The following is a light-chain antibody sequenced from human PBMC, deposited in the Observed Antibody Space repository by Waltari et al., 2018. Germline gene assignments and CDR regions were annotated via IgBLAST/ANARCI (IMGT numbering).Light chain of an antibody. CDR3: ATWDDSLSGLWV. J-gene: IGLJ3*02. Sequence: QSVLTQPPSASGTPGQRVTISCSGSSSNIGSNYVYWYQQLPGTAPKLLIYRNNQRASGVPDRVSGSKSGTSASLAISGLRSEDEADYYCATWDDSLSGLWVFGGGTKLTVL. V-gene: IGLV1-47*01. CDR1: SSNIGSNY. CDR2: RNN.